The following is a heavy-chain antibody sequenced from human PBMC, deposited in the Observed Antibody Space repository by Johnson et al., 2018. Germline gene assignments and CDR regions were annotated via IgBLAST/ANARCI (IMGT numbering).Heavy chain of an antibody. Sequence: QVQLVQSGGGVVQXGRSLRLSCAASGFTFSSYAMHWVRQAPGKGLEWVAVISYDGSNKYYADSVKGRFPISRDNSKNSLYLQMNSLRAEETAGYYCARNPGPQASYYGSGRSLYYYGMDVWGQGTTVTVSS. D-gene: IGHD3-10*01. CDR2: ISYDGSNK. CDR3: ARNPGPQASYYGSGRSLYYYGMDV. J-gene: IGHJ6*02. V-gene: IGHV3-30-3*01. CDR1: GFTFSSYA.